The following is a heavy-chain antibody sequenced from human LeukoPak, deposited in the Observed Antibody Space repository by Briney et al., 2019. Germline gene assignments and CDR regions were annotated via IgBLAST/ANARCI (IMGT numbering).Heavy chain of an antibody. Sequence: GESLKISCKGSGYSFTSYWIGWVRQMPGKGLEWMGIIYPGDSDTRYSPSFQGQVTISADKSIGTAYLQWSSLKASDTAMYYCARHPHYYGSGSFIDYWGQGTLVTVSS. CDR1: GYSFTSYW. CDR3: ARHPHYYGSGSFIDY. J-gene: IGHJ4*02. V-gene: IGHV5-51*01. CDR2: IYPGDSDT. D-gene: IGHD3-10*01.